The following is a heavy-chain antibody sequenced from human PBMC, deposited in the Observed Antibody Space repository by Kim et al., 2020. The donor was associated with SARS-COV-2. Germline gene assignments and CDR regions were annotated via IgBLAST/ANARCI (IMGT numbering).Heavy chain of an antibody. J-gene: IGHJ5*02. CDR1: GGSISSGDYY. CDR3: AREPAERPGGFLTFRDIIPRPFDP. CDR2: IYYSGST. Sequence: SETLSLTCTVSGGSISSGDYYWSWIRQPPGKGLEWIGYIYYSGSTYYNPSLKSRVTISVDTSKNQFSLKLSSVTAADTAVYYCAREPAERPGGFLTFRDIIPRPFDPWGQGTLVTVSS. D-gene: IGHD3-10*01. V-gene: IGHV4-30-4*01.